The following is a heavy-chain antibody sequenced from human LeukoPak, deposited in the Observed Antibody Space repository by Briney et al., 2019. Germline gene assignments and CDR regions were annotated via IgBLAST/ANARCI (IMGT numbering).Heavy chain of an antibody. J-gene: IGHJ6*02. D-gene: IGHD6-6*01. V-gene: IGHV4-34*01. Sequence: SETLSLTCAVYGGSFSGYFWSWIRQPPGKGLEWIGEINHSGSTTYNPSLKSRVTISVDTSKNQFSLKLSSVTAADTAVYYCARGRPYSSSSFYYYYGMDVWGQGTTVTVSS. CDR1: GGSFSGYF. CDR2: INHSGST. CDR3: ARGRPYSSSSFYYYYGMDV.